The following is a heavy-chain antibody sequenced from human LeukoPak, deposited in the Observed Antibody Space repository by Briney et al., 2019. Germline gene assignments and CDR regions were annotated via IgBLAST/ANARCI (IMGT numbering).Heavy chain of an antibody. J-gene: IGHJ4*02. CDR2: IIPIFGTA. CDR3: ARRGSGWYEY. CDR1: GGTFSSYA. V-gene: IGHV1-69*05. Sequence: ASVKVSCKASGGTFSSYAISWVRQAPGQGLEWMGRIIPIFGTANYAQKFQGRVTITTDESTNTAYMELSSLRSEDTAVYYCARRGSGWYEYWGQGTLVTVSS. D-gene: IGHD6-19*01.